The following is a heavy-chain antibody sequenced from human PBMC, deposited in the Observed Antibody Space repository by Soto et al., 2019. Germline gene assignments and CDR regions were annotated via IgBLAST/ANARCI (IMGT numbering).Heavy chain of an antibody. Sequence: GGALTLFSAASGFTFSSYAMSWVRQAPGKGLEWVSAITPSPSFISYADSVRGRFTISRDDANGSVYLQMDSLRVDDTAIYYCARLPFGAYPDDFWGQVPLVTVS. D-gene: IGHD4-17*01. CDR2: ITPSPSFI. CDR1: GFTFSSYA. CDR3: ARLPFGAYPDDF. J-gene: IGHJ4*02. V-gene: IGHV3-21*01.